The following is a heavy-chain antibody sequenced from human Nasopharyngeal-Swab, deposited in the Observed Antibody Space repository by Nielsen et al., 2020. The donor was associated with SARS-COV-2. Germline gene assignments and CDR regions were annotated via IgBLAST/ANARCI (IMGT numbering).Heavy chain of an antibody. CDR3: AKAPYLRGLDV. V-gene: IGHV3-21*04. J-gene: IGHJ6*02. D-gene: IGHD2-21*01. Sequence: GESLKISCVASGFPSNDYAMNWVRQAPGKGLEWVSSISSSSNSIYYADSVKGRFTISRDNAKNSLYLQMNSLRVEDTALYYCAKAPYLRGLDVWGQGTTVTVSS. CDR1: GFPSNDYA. CDR2: ISSSSNSI.